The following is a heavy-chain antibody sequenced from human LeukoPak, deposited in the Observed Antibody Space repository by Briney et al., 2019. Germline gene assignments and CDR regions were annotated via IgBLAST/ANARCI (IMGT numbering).Heavy chain of an antibody. CDR2: ISCDGSNK. Sequence: GGSLRLSCAASGFTFSSYGMHWVRQAPGKGLEWVAVISCDGSNKYYADSVKGRFTISRDNSKNTLYLQMNSLRAEDTAVYYCAKTGGYSYWPLDYWGQGTLVTVSS. CDR3: AKTGGYSYWPLDY. D-gene: IGHD5-18*01. V-gene: IGHV3-30*18. J-gene: IGHJ4*02. CDR1: GFTFSSYG.